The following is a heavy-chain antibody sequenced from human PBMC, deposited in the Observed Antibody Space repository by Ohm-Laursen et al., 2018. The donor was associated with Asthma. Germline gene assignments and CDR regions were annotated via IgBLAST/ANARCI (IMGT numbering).Heavy chain of an antibody. CDR2: IRGSGDTT. Sequence: GSLRLSCAASGFTFSNYAMSWVRQAPGKGLEWVSAIRGSGDTTHYTDFVKGRFTISRDSSENTLYLHMNNLRAEDTAAYYCAKASTFSTGYYFDFWGQGTLVTVSS. CDR1: GFTFSNYA. J-gene: IGHJ4*02. V-gene: IGHV3-23*01. CDR3: AKASTFSTGYYFDF. D-gene: IGHD2-2*01.